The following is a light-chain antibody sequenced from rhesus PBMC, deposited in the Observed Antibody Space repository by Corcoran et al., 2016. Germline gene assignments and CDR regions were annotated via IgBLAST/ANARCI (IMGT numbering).Light chain of an antibody. Sequence: DIQMTQSPSSLSASVGDRVTITCRASQGISSYLAWYQKKPGKAPKLLIYAASTLQSGVPSRFSGSGSGTDFTLTISSLQPEGFATSYCQQHNSYPLTFGGGTKVELK. CDR1: QGISSY. CDR3: QQHNSYPLT. V-gene: IGKV1-25*01. J-gene: IGKJ4*01. CDR2: AAS.